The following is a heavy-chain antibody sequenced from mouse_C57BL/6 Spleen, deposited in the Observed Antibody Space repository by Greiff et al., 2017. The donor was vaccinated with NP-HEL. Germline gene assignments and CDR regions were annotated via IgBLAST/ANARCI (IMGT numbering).Heavy chain of an antibody. CDR3: ARSKGYDPPYAMDY. CDR2: IDPSDSYT. Sequence: VQLQQPGAELVMPGASVKLSCKASGYTFTSYWMHWVKQRPGQGLEWIGEIDPSDSYTNYNQKFKGKSTLTVDKSSSTAYMQLSSLTSEDSAVYYCARSKGYDPPYAMDYWGQGTSVTVSS. J-gene: IGHJ4*01. V-gene: IGHV1-69*01. D-gene: IGHD2-3*01. CDR1: GYTFTSYW.